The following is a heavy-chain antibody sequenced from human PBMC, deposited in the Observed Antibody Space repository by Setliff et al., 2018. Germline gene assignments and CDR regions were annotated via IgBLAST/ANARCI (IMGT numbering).Heavy chain of an antibody. CDR2: IYYSGTT. D-gene: IGHD2-15*01. Sequence: PSETLSLTCTVSGGSISSGGYYWSWIRQHPGKGLEWIGYIYYSGTTYYNPSLKSRVTISLDTSKNQFSLELSSVTAADTAMYYCARENGYCSGGACYFMFDYWGQGTLVTVSS. V-gene: IGHV4-31*03. CDR1: GGSISSGGYY. J-gene: IGHJ4*02. CDR3: ARENGYCSGGACYFMFDY.